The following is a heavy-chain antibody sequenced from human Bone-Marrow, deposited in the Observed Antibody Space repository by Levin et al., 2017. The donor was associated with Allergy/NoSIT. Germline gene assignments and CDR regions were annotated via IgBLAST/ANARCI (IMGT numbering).Heavy chain of an antibody. V-gene: IGHV1-8*01. D-gene: IGHD2-2*01. Sequence: ASVKVSCKASGYTFTSYDINWVRQATGQGLEWMGWMNPNSGNTGYAQKFQGRVTMTRNTSISTAYMELSSLRSEDTAVYYCARGFPEIEYQLQFDLWGRGTLVTVSS. CDR2: MNPNSGNT. CDR1: GYTFTSYD. CDR3: ARGFPEIEYQLQFDL. J-gene: IGHJ2*01.